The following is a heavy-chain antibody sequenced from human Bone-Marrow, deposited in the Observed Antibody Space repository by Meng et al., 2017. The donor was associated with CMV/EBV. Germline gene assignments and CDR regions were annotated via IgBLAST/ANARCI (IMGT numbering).Heavy chain of an antibody. V-gene: IGHV3-30*02. CDR2: IRHDGSHQ. D-gene: IGHD6-13*01. Sequence: LSLTCVASGFTFSADGMHWVRQPPGKGLQWVAFIRHDGSHQYYEDSVKGRFTISRDNSRNTLYLQMNSLRTDDTAVYYCARGEAGTHFDNWGQGTLVTVSS. CDR1: GFTFSADG. CDR3: ARGEAGTHFDN. J-gene: IGHJ4*02.